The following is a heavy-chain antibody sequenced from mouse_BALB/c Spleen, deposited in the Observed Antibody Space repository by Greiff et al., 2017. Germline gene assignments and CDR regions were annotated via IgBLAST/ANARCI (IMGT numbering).Heavy chain of an antibody. V-gene: IGHV5-6-4*01. CDR2: ISSGGSYT. J-gene: IGHJ3*01. CDR3: TRERYAC. Sequence: DVKLVESGGGLVKPGGSLKLSCAASGFTFSSYTMSWVRQTPEKRLEWVATISSGGSYTYYPDSVKGRFTISRDNAKNTLYLQMSSLKSEDTAMYYCTRERYACWGQGTLVTVSA. CDR1: GFTFSSYT. D-gene: IGHD2-14*01.